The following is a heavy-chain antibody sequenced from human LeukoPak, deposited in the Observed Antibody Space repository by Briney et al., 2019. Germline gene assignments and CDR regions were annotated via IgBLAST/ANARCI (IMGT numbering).Heavy chain of an antibody. CDR1: GDSVSSNSAA. J-gene: IGHJ4*02. D-gene: IGHD1-26*01. V-gene: IGHV6-1*01. CDR2: TYYRSKWYN. Sequence: SQTLSLTCAISGDSVSSNSAAWNWIRQSPSRGLEWLGRTYYRSKWYNDYAVSVKSRITINPDTSKNQFSLHLNSVASEEPAGFYFARELLPVGRFDYWGQGTLVTVS. CDR3: ARELLPVGRFDY.